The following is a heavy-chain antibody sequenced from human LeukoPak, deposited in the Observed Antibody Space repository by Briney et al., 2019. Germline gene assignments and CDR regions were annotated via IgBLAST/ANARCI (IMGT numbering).Heavy chain of an antibody. Sequence: GRSLRLSCAASGFTFSSYGMHWVRQAPGKGLEWVAVIWYDGSNKYYADSVKGRFTISRDNSKNTLYLQMNSLRAEDTAVYYCAREARSGSYYSIFDYWDQGTLVTVSS. CDR1: GFTFSSYG. J-gene: IGHJ4*02. CDR2: IWYDGSNK. CDR3: AREARSGSYYSIFDY. D-gene: IGHD3-10*01. V-gene: IGHV3-33*01.